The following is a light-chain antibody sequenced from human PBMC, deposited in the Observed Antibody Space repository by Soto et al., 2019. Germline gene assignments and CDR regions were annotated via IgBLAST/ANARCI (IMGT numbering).Light chain of an antibody. CDR3: SSYAGSSNV. Sequence: QSVLTQPPSVSGAPGQRVTISCPGSSSNIGAGYDVHWYQQLPGTAPKLLINGNSNRPSGVPDRFSGSKSGNTASLTVSGLQAEDEADYYCSSYAGSSNVFGTGTKLTVL. CDR2: GNS. V-gene: IGLV1-40*01. J-gene: IGLJ1*01. CDR1: SSNIGAGYD.